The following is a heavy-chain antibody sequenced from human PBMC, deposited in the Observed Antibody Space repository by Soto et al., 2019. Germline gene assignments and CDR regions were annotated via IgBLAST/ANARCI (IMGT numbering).Heavy chain of an antibody. D-gene: IGHD6-19*01. V-gene: IGHV3-30*18. CDR3: AKGGRQWLVTSDFNY. CDR1: GFTFSDYA. Sequence: VQLVESGGGVVQPGRSLRLSCAASGFTFSDYAMHWVRQAPGKGLEWVAVVSHDGRNTHYADSVKGRFTISRDSSKNTVSLTMPSRRAEDTAVYYCAKGGRQWLVTSDFNYWGQGALVTVSS. J-gene: IGHJ4*02. CDR2: VSHDGRNT.